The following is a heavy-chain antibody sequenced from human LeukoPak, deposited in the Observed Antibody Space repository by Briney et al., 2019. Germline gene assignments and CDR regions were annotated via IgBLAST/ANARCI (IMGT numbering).Heavy chain of an antibody. J-gene: IGHJ6*03. Sequence: ASVKVSCKASGYTFTGYYMHWVRQAPGQGLEWMGWINPNSGGTNYAQKFQGRVTMTRDTSISTAYMELSRLRSDDTAVYYCARDEITMVRVLFYYYMDVWGKGTTVTISS. CDR1: GYTFTGYY. V-gene: IGHV1-2*02. CDR2: INPNSGGT. D-gene: IGHD3-10*01. CDR3: ARDEITMVRVLFYYYMDV.